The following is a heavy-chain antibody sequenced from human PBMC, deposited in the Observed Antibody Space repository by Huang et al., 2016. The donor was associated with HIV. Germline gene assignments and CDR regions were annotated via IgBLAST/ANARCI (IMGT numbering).Heavy chain of an antibody. D-gene: IGHD4-17*01. CDR1: GGSISRGGYC. CDR2: IYDSGST. CDR3: ARGDGDYVPHY. J-gene: IGHJ4*02. Sequence: QVQLQDSGPGLVKPSQTLSLTCTVSGGSISRGGYCWSWIRQPPGKGLEWIGYIYDSGSTYYNPSLKSRVTISADTSRNQFSLKLSSVTAADTAVYYCARGDGDYVPHYWGQGTLVTVSS. V-gene: IGHV4-30-4*08.